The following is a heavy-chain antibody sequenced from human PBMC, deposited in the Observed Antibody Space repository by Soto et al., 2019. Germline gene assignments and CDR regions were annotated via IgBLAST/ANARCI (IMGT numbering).Heavy chain of an antibody. CDR1: GFSFSSYR. V-gene: IGHV3-21*01. Sequence: GGSLRLSCVVSGFSFSSYRMNWVRQAPGKGLEWVSSMSSSGSYIEYVDSVKGRFTISRDNAKKSLYLQMNSLRAEDTAVYYCARARGDYLFDYWGQGTLVTVSS. J-gene: IGHJ4*02. CDR2: MSSSGSYI. D-gene: IGHD4-17*01. CDR3: ARARGDYLFDY.